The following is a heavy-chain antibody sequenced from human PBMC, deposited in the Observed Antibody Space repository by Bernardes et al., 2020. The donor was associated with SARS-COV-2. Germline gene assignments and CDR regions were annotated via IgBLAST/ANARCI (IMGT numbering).Heavy chain of an antibody. Sequence: SETLSLTCTVSGGSISSGGYYWSWIRQHPGKGLEWIGYIYYSGSTYYNPSLKSRVTISVDTSKNQFSLKLSSVTAADTAVYYCARDRILTGYYNWFDPWGQGTLVTVSS. D-gene: IGHD3-9*01. J-gene: IGHJ5*02. CDR1: GGSISSGGYY. V-gene: IGHV4-31*03. CDR3: ARDRILTGYYNWFDP. CDR2: IYYSGST.